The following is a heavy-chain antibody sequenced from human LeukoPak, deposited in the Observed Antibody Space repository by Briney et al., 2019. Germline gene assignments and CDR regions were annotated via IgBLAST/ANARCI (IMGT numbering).Heavy chain of an antibody. Sequence: SVKVSCKASGGTFSSYAISWVRQAPGQGLEWMGGIIPIFGTANYAQKFQGRVTITADESTSTAYMELSSLRSEDTAVYYCARGGLRWGNWFDPWGQGTLVTVSS. V-gene: IGHV1-69*13. CDR3: ARGGLRWGNWFDP. D-gene: IGHD4-23*01. CDR1: GGTFSSYA. J-gene: IGHJ5*02. CDR2: IIPIFGTA.